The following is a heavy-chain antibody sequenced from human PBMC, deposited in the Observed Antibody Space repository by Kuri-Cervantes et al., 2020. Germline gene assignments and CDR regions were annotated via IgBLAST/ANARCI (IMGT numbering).Heavy chain of an antibody. Sequence: GESLKISCAASGFTFSSYDMHWVRQATGKGLEWVSAIGTAGDTYYPGSVKGRFTISRDNSKNTLYLQMNSLRAEDTAVYYCAKDLHHSMIQLWSDYYYGMDVWGQGTTVTVSS. J-gene: IGHJ6*02. CDR1: GFTFSSYD. CDR2: IGTAGDT. CDR3: AKDLHHSMIQLWSDYYYGMDV. V-gene: IGHV3-13*01. D-gene: IGHD5-18*01.